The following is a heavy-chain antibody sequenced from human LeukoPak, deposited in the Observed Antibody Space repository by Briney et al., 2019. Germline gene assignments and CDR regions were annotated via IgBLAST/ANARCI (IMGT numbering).Heavy chain of an antibody. CDR2: FKTNYNQV. CDR1: GFTFSDYA. CDR3: ARSVPNYTRFDF. Sequence: GGSLRLSCVASGFTFSDYAMNWVRQAPGKGLEWVSTFKTNYNQVYYAESVRGRFTISTDNSKNTAYLQMNSLRVEDTALYYCARSVPNYTRFDFWGQGALVTVSS. D-gene: IGHD1-7*01. J-gene: IGHJ4*02. V-gene: IGHV3-23*05.